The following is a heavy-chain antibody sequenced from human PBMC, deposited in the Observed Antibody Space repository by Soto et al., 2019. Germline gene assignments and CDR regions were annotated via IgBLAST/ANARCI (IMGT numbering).Heavy chain of an antibody. CDR3: ARGLGGRMDD. Sequence: QVQLVQSGAEVKKPGSSVRVSCKSSGTIFSSYTISWVRQAPGQGLEWMGRIIPIIGETNSAQKFQGRVTLTADKSTNTAYMQLNRLRLEDTAVYYCARGLGGRMDDWGQGTTVTVSS. V-gene: IGHV1-69*08. CDR2: IIPIIGET. D-gene: IGHD3-16*01. CDR1: GTIFSSYT. J-gene: IGHJ6*02.